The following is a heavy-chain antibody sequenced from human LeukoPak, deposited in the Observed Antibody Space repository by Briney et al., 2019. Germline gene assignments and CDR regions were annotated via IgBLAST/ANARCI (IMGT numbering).Heavy chain of an antibody. J-gene: IGHJ4*02. Sequence: GASVKVSCKASGYTXTDYYMHWVRQAPGQGLEWMGWLNPNSGDTNNAQKFQGRVSMTRDSSISTAYMDLSDLRSDDTAVYSCARGRNIEMTTMSGGSDYWGQGTLVTVSS. D-gene: IGHD5-24*01. V-gene: IGHV1-2*02. CDR1: GYTXTDYY. CDR3: ARGRNIEMTTMSGGSDY. CDR2: LNPNSGDT.